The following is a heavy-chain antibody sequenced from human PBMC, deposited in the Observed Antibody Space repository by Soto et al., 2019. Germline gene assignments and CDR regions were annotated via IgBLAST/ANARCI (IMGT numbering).Heavy chain of an antibody. J-gene: IGHJ6*04. D-gene: IGHD3-10*01. CDR3: ARDGRLMLRGFSFYTGMAV. CDR1: SGSGSSCSYY. Sequence: SETLSLTSTVSSGSGSSCSYYWSWIRQPPGKGLDWIGYIYYIGSTTYNPSLKSRATIPIVRSKNQVSLKLTSVTVADTAVYFCARDGRLMLRGFSFYTGMAVWGKGTTVTVSS. V-gene: IGHV4-61*01. CDR2: IYYIGST.